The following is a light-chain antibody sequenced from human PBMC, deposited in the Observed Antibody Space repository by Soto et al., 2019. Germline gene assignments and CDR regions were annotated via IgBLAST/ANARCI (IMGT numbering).Light chain of an antibody. CDR1: ESISYW. J-gene: IGKJ2*01. Sequence: DIPLTQSPSTLTASVGDRVTIGCRASESISYWLAWYQQKPGKAPKLLIYDASSLRSGVPSRFSGSGSGTEFTLTISTLQTDDFATYFCQPYDSYSKTFGQGTQLEIK. CDR2: DAS. V-gene: IGKV1-5*01. CDR3: QPYDSYSKT.